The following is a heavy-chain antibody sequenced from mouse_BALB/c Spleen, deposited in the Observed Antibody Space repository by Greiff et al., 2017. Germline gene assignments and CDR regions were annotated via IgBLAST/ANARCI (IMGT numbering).Heavy chain of an antibody. CDR2: IDPANGNT. CDR3: ARSGYCGKYVGAMDY. Sequence: VQLKESGAELVMPGASVKLSCTASGFNITDTYMHWVKQRPEQGLEWIGRIDPANGNTKDDPKFQGKATIAADTSTNTAYLQLSSLTSEDTADYYCARSGYCGKYVGAMDYWGQGTTVTVSS. J-gene: IGHJ4*01. CDR1: GFNITDTY. V-gene: IGHV14-3*02. D-gene: IGHD2-1*01.